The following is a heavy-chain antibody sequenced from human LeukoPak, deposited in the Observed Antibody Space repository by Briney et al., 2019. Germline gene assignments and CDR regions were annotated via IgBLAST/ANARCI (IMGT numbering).Heavy chain of an antibody. Sequence: PGGSLRLSCEVSGFTFSSYAMSWVRQAPGKGLEWVSSISSSSNYIHYADSVKGRFTISRDNAKNSLYLQMNSLRAEDTAVYFCARGTLGAWGWWGQGTLVTVSS. V-gene: IGHV3-21*01. CDR3: ARGTLGAWGW. CDR1: GFTFSSYA. J-gene: IGHJ4*02. CDR2: ISSSSNYI. D-gene: IGHD6-19*01.